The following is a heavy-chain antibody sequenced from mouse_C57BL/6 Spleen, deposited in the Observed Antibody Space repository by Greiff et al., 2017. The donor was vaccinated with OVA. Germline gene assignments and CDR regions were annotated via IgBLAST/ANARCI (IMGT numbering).Heavy chain of an antibody. Sequence: QVQLKQSGPELVKPGASVKISCNASGYAFSSSWMNWVKQRPGKGLEWIGRIYPGDGDTNYNGKFKGKATLTADKSSSTAYMQLSSLTSEDSAVYFCARDYYGSHYWYFDVWGTGTTVTVSS. J-gene: IGHJ1*03. V-gene: IGHV1-82*01. D-gene: IGHD1-1*01. CDR3: ARDYYGSHYWYFDV. CDR2: IYPGDGDT. CDR1: GYAFSSSW.